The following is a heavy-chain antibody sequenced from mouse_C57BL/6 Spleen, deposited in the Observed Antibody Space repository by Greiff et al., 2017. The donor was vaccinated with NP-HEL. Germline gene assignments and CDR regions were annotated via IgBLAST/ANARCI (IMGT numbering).Heavy chain of an antibody. V-gene: IGHV1-50*01. CDR2: IDPSDSYT. Sequence: QVQLKESGAELVKPGASVKLSCKASGYTFTSYWMQWVKQRPGQGLEWIGEIDPSDSYTNYNQKFKGKATLTVDTSSSTAYMQLSSLTSEDSAVYYCAREAPKDYWGQGTTLTVSS. D-gene: IGHD6-1*01. J-gene: IGHJ2*01. CDR3: AREAPKDY. CDR1: GYTFTSYW.